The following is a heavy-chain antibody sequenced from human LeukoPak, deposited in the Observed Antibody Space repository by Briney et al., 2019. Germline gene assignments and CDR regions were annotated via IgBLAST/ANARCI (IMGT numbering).Heavy chain of an antibody. Sequence: ASVKVSCKASGYTFTSYDINWVRQATGQGLEWMGWTNPNSGNTGYAQKFQGRVTMTRNTSISTAYMELSSLRSEDTAVYYCARGLYTMIRGVIIYWGQGTLVTVSS. CDR3: ARGLYTMIRGVIIY. V-gene: IGHV1-8*01. D-gene: IGHD3-10*01. CDR2: TNPNSGNT. CDR1: GYTFTSYD. J-gene: IGHJ4*02.